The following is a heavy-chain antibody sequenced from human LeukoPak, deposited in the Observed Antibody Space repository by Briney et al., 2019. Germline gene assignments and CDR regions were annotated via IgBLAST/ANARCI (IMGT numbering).Heavy chain of an antibody. CDR2: IKQDGSEK. CDR3: ARVYSSSWYWFDP. J-gene: IGHJ5*02. CDR1: GFTFSSYW. V-gene: IGHV3-7*04. D-gene: IGHD6-13*01. Sequence: GGSLRLSCAASGFTFSSYWMSWVRQAPGKGLEWVANIKQDGSEKYYVGSVKGRFTISRDNAKNSLYLQMNSLRAEDTAVYYCARVYSSSWYWFDPWGQGTLVTVSS.